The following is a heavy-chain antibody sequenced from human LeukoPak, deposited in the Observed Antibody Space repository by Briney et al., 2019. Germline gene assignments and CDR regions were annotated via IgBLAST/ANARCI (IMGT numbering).Heavy chain of an antibody. CDR1: GFPFSSYW. CDR3: ARDVWTGVAVSDY. J-gene: IGHJ4*02. V-gene: IGHV3-7*01. Sequence: PGGSLSLSCVPSGFPFSSYWMTWVRQAPGKGLEWLANIKEDGSIQYYLDSVRGRFTISRDNAKTSVYLQLNSLRADDTAVYYCARDVWTGVAVSDYWGQGTLVTVSS. CDR2: IKEDGSIQ. D-gene: IGHD6-19*01.